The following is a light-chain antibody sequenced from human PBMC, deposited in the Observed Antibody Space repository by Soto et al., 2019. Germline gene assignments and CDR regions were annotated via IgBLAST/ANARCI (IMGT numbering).Light chain of an antibody. V-gene: IGKV1-27*01. Sequence: DIQMTQSPSSLSASVGDRVTITCRASQGISTYLVWYQQKPGTVPKLLIFAASTLQSGVPSRFSGSGSGTDFTLTICSLQPEDVATYYCQNYNGAPWTFGQGTKVEIK. CDR1: QGISTY. CDR2: AAS. J-gene: IGKJ1*01. CDR3: QNYNGAPWT.